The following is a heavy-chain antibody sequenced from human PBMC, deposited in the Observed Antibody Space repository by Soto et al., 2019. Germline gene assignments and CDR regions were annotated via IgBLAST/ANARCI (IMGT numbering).Heavy chain of an antibody. D-gene: IGHD1-26*01. CDR1: GFTFSNYA. CDR3: AKGSPVSGNYQELDY. J-gene: IGHJ4*02. Sequence: GGSLRLSCTASGFTFSNYAINWVRLAPGKRLEWVSSVIGSGVNVFYADSVKGRFTISRDNSKNTVYLEMNSLRADDTAEYFCAKGSPVSGNYQELDYWGQGALVTVSS. V-gene: IGHV3-23*01. CDR2: VIGSGVNV.